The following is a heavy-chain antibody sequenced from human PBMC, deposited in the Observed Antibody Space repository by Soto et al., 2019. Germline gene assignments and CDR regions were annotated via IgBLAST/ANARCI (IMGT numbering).Heavy chain of an antibody. CDR2: TSGGAGRT. V-gene: IGHV3-23*01. CDR3: SKGRYRIAWYDPYFDY. D-gene: IGHD6-19*01. Sequence: EVQLLEAGGGLVQPGGSLRLSCAASGFTFNSSAMSWVRQAPGKGLEWVSTTSGGAGRTYYADSVKGRFTISRDNSKNTLYLQMHSLRAHDTAVYYCSKGRYRIAWYDPYFDYWGQGTLVTVSS. J-gene: IGHJ4*02. CDR1: GFTFNSSA.